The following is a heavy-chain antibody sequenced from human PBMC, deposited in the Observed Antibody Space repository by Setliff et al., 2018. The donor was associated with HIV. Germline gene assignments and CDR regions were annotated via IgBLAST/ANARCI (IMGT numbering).Heavy chain of an antibody. CDR3: ARVGSYWSTFDY. CDR2: INTETGNP. V-gene: IGHV7-4-1*02. J-gene: IGHJ4*02. CDR1: GYTLTTFG. Sequence: ASVKVSCKASGYTLTTFGISWVRQVPGQGLEWMGWINTETGNPMYAQGFKGRFVFSLDTSVSTAYLQISTLKTEDTAIYYRARVGSYWSTFDYWGQGALVTVSS. D-gene: IGHD1-26*01.